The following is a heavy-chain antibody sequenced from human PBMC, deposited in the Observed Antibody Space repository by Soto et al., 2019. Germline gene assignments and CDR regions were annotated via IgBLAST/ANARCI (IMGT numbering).Heavy chain of an antibody. D-gene: IGHD4-17*01. CDR1: GFTFSSYA. CDR3: ARERTTWPLYGMDV. CDR2: ISYDGSNK. Sequence: PGGSLRLSCAASGFTFSSYAMHWVRQAPGKGLEWVAVISYDGSNKYYADSVKGRFTISRDNSKNTLYLQMNSLRAEDTAVYYCARERTTWPLYGMDVWGQGTTVTVSS. V-gene: IGHV3-30-3*01. J-gene: IGHJ6*02.